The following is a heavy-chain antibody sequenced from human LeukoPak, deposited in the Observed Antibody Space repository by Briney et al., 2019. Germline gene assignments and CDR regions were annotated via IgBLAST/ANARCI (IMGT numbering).Heavy chain of an antibody. CDR3: ARESWSYASKFHY. J-gene: IGHJ4*02. CDR2: ILQSGST. D-gene: IGHD3-16*01. CDR1: GDSISSNYW. Sequence: SETLSLTCAVSGDSISSNYWWSWVRQSPGKGLEWIGEILQSGSTNYNPSLRSRVTISIDKSKNQFSLNLSSVTAADTAVYYCARESWSYASKFHYWGQGTLVTVSS. V-gene: IGHV4-4*02.